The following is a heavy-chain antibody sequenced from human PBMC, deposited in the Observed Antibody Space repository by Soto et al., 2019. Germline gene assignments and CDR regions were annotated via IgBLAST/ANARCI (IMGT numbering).Heavy chain of an antibody. Sequence: EVQLVESGGGLVQPGESLRLSCAASGFTFSDYWIHWVRQAPGKWLVWVSRIKFDGSSANYADSVKGRFTISRDNAKDTVYLQMNSLGAEDTAVYYCARGVRGHYGFDVWGQGTMVTVSS. D-gene: IGHD3-10*01. J-gene: IGHJ3*01. CDR2: IKFDGSSA. CDR3: ARGVRGHYGFDV. CDR1: GFTFSDYW. V-gene: IGHV3-74*01.